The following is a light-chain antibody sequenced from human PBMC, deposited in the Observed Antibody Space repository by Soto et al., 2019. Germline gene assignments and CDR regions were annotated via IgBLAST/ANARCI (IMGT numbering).Light chain of an antibody. Sequence: QSVLTQPASVSGSPGQSITISCTGTSSDVGGYNYVSWYQQYPGKAPKLMIYHVSNRPSEVSNRFSGSKSGNSASLTISGLQAEDEADYYCSSYTSTSTYVFGTGTKVTVL. CDR2: HVS. J-gene: IGLJ1*01. V-gene: IGLV2-14*01. CDR3: SSYTSTSTYV. CDR1: SSDVGGYNY.